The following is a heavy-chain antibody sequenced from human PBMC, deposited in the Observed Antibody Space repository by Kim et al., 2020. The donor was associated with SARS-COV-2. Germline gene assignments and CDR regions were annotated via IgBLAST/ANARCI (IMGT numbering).Heavy chain of an antibody. V-gene: IGHV4-39*01. CDR2: IYYSGST. Sequence: SETLSLTCTVSGGSISSSSYYWGWIRQPPGKGLEWIGSIYYSGSTYYNPSLKSRVTISVDTSKNQFSLKLSSVTAADTAVYYCARPSATMVRGIPRVDWYFDLWGRGTLVTVSS. CDR3: ARPSATMVRGIPRVDWYFDL. J-gene: IGHJ2*01. CDR1: GGSISSSSYY. D-gene: IGHD3-10*01.